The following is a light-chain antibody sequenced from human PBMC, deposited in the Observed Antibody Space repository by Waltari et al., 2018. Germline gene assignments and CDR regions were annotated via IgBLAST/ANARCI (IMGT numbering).Light chain of an antibody. CDR3: QQYGASFT. CDR2: KAS. CDR1: QFITTW. V-gene: IGKV1-5*03. J-gene: IGKJ2*01. Sequence: DIQMTQSPSTLSASVGDRVTITCRASQFITTWLAWYQQKPGRAPKVLIYKASGLERGVPSRFSGSGYGTEVTLTISSLQPDDFATYYCQQYGASFTFGQGTKLEIK.